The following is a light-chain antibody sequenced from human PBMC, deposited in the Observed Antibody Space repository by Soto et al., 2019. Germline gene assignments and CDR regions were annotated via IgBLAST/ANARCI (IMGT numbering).Light chain of an antibody. CDR3: QQYNSYPYS. CDR1: QGISSW. Sequence: DIQMTQSPSSLAASVGDRVTITCRASQGISSWLAWYPQKPEKAPKSLIHAASSLQSGGPSRFSGSGSGTDFTLTISSLQPEDFATYYCQQYNSYPYSFGQGTKLEIK. V-gene: IGKV1D-16*01. J-gene: IGKJ2*01. CDR2: AAS.